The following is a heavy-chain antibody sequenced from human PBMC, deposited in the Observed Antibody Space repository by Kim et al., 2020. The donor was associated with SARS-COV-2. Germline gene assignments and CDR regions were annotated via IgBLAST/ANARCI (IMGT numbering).Heavy chain of an antibody. CDR1: GFTFSSYA. CDR3: ARDRRHGGLRYWY. V-gene: IGHV3-30*04. CDR2: ITYDGNGK. Sequence: GGSLRLSCAASGFTFSSYAINWFRQAPGKGLEWVAFITYDGNGKNKEYSATVRVTFTRANAKNKRIAHLNIIRVETADPALCSGARDRRHGGLRYWY. J-gene: IGHJ2*01. D-gene: IGHD3-16*01.